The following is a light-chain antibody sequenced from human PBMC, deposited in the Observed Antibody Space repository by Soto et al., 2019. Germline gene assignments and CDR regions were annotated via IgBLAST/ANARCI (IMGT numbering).Light chain of an antibody. V-gene: IGKV3-15*01. CDR2: GAS. Sequence: EIVMTQSPVTLSVSPGERATLSCRASQSVSNNLAWYQQKPGQAPRLLIYGASTRATGIPARFSGSGSGTEFTLTISSLQSEDFAVYYCQHYNNWPPWTFGQGTKAEIK. CDR3: QHYNNWPPWT. CDR1: QSVSNN. J-gene: IGKJ1*01.